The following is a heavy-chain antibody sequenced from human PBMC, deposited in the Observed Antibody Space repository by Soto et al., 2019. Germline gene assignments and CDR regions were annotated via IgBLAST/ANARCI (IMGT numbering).Heavy chain of an antibody. V-gene: IGHV3-23*01. CDR1: GFTFSRYA. CDR2: IGGDGEST. J-gene: IGHJ5*02. CDR3: AKVGGFDP. Sequence: GGSLRLSCAASGFTFSRYAMSWVRQIPGKGLECVSAIGGDGESTHYADSVKGRFTISRDNSKNTLYLQLNSLRVEGTAVYYCAKVGGFDPWGQGTLVTVSS. D-gene: IGHD4-17*01.